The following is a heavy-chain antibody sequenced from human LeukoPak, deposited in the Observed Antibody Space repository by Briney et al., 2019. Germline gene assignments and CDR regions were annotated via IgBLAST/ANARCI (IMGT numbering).Heavy chain of an antibody. J-gene: IGHJ5*02. CDR3: ARGQIGNWFDP. V-gene: IGHV4-59*01. Sequence: SETLSLTCTVSGGSISGYYWSWIRQPPGKGLEWIAYIYYSGSTYYNPSLKSRVTISVDTSKNQFSLNLSSVTAADTAVYYCARGQIGNWFDPWGQGTLVTVSS. D-gene: IGHD3-22*01. CDR1: GGSISGYY. CDR2: IYYSGST.